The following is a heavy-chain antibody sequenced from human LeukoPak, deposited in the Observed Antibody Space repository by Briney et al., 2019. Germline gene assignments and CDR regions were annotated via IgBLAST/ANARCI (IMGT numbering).Heavy chain of an antibody. J-gene: IGHJ6*03. V-gene: IGHV4-38-2*02. D-gene: IGHD2-21*01. CDR2: IYRSGST. CDR3: ARGDCSGSICYSPMDV. Sequence: PSETLSLTCTVSGYSINSGYYWVWIRQPPGKGLEWIGSIYRSGSTNYNPSLKSRVTISVDTSKNQFSLKVSSVTAADTAVYYCARGDCSGSICYSPMDVWGTGTTVTVSS. CDR1: GYSINSGYY.